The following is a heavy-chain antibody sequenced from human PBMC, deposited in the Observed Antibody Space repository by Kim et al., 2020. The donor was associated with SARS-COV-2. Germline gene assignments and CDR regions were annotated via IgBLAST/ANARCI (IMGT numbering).Heavy chain of an antibody. CDR3: ARLIFDWLFQPIPDFDY. J-gene: IGHJ4*02. CDR1: GGSISSSSYY. Sequence: SETLSLTCTVSGGSISSSSYYWGWIRQPPGKGLEWIGSIYYSGSTYYNPSLKSRVTISVDTSKNQFSLKLSSVTAADTAVYYCARLIFDWLFQPIPDFDYWGQGTLVTVSS. CDR2: IYYSGST. V-gene: IGHV4-39*01. D-gene: IGHD3-9*01.